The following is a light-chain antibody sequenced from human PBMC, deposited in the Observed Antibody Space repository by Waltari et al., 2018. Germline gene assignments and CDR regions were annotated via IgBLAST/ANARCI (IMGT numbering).Light chain of an antibody. CDR2: GTS. J-gene: IGKJ1*01. Sequence: SCRASQSVRSTFAWFQQKPGQPPRLLIYGTSTRATGIPARFTGSGSGTEFSLTISSLQPEDVATYYCQQYDYWPWTFGQGTRVETK. CDR3: QQYDYWPWT. V-gene: IGKV3D-15*01. CDR1: QSVRST.